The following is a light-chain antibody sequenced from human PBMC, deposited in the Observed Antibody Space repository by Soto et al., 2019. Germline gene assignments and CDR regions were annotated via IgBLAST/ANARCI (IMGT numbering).Light chain of an antibody. J-gene: IGKJ1*01. Sequence: IPMTQSPSSLSASVGDRVTITCRASQDISDDVGWYQQTPGKAPKLLISGASRLQSGVPSRFSGSGSGAAFTLTITSLRPEDSATYYCQQYNSYFQTFGQGTKVEIK. V-gene: IGKV1-17*01. CDR2: GAS. CDR3: QQYNSYFQT. CDR1: QDISDD.